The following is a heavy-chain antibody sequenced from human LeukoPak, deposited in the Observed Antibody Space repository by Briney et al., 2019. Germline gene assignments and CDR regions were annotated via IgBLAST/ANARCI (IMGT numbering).Heavy chain of an antibody. CDR2: IKEDGSEK. CDR3: TRDNRYYY. Sequence: GGPLRLSCAASGFTFSNYRMSWVRQAPGKGLEWVANIKEDGSEKYYEDSVKGQFTISRDNAKNLVYLQMNSLRAEDTAVYYCTRDNRYYYWGQGTVVTVSS. V-gene: IGHV3-7*01. CDR1: GFTFSNYR. D-gene: IGHD2-21*01. J-gene: IGHJ4*02.